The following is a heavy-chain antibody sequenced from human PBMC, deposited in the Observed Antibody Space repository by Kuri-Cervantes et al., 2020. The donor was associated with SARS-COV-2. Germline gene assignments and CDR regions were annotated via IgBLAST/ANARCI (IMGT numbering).Heavy chain of an antibody. CDR3: AHHLLHCDY. V-gene: IGHV2-70*12. Sequence: SGPTLVKPPQTLTLTCTFSGFSLSTSGVGVGWIRQPPGKALEWLARIDWDDDKYYSTSLKTRLTISKDTSKSQVVLTMTNMDPVDTATYYCAHHLLHCDYWGQGPLVTVSS. J-gene: IGHJ4*02. CDR1: GFSLSTSGVG. CDR2: IDWDDDK.